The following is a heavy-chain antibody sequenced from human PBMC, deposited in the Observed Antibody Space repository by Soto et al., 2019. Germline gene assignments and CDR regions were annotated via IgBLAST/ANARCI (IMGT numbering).Heavy chain of an antibody. CDR2: INHSGFT. Sequence: SETLSLTCGVSDGSFRSHYWSWIRQPPGKGLEWIAEINHSGFTNYNPSFKSRVTISRDMSKNQISLKLTSVTAADSAVYYCASAAVKQGATVFDFWGQGALVTVSS. V-gene: IGHV4-34*01. CDR3: ASAAVKQGATVFDF. D-gene: IGHD6-19*01. J-gene: IGHJ4*02. CDR1: DGSFRSHY.